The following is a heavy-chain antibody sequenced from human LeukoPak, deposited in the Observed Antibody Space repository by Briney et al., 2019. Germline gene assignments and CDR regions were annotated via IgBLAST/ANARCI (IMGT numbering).Heavy chain of an antibody. Sequence: GGSLRLSCAASGFTFSSYAMSWVRQAPGKGLEWDSAISGSGGSTYYADSVKGRFTISRDNSKNTLYLQMNSLRAEDTAVYYCAKEGLNYYDSSGYPYVYWDYWGQGTLVTVSS. CDR3: AKEGLNYYDSSGYPYVYWDY. CDR1: GFTFSSYA. D-gene: IGHD3-22*01. V-gene: IGHV3-23*01. J-gene: IGHJ4*02. CDR2: ISGSGGST.